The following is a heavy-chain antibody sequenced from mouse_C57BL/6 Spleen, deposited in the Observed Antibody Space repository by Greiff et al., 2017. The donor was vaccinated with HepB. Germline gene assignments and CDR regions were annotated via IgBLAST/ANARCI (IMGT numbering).Heavy chain of an antibody. Sequence: VQLQQSGAELAKPGASVKLSCKASGYTFTSYWMHWVKQRPGQGLEWIGYINPSSGYTKYNQKFKDKATLTADKSSSTAYMQLSSLTYEDSAVYYCARGDSSGYRAMDYWGQRTSVTVSS. CDR1: GYTFTSYW. D-gene: IGHD3-2*02. V-gene: IGHV1-7*01. J-gene: IGHJ4*01. CDR3: ARGDSSGYRAMDY. CDR2: INPSSGYT.